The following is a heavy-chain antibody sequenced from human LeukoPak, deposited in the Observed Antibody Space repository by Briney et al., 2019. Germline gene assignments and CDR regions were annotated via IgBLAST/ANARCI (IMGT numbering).Heavy chain of an antibody. CDR2: ISAYNGNT. V-gene: IGHV1-18*01. CDR1: GYTFTPYG. CDR3: AREHASGSTGYYYMDV. D-gene: IGHD6-19*01. J-gene: IGHJ6*03. Sequence: APVKASCKASGYTFTPYGISSVPQAPGQRLEGMGWISAYNGNTNYAQKLQGRVTMTTDTSTSTAYMELRSLRSDDTAVYYCAREHASGSTGYYYMDVWGKGTTVTVSS.